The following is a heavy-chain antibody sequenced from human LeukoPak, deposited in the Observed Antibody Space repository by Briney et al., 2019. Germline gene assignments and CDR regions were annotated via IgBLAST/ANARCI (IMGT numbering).Heavy chain of an antibody. CDR2: INPNSGGT. D-gene: IGHD2-2*01. CDR1: GYTFTGYY. V-gene: IGHV1-2*02. Sequence: GASVKVSCKASGYTFTGYYMHWVRQAPGQGLEWMGWINPNSGGTNYAQKFQGRVTMTRDTSISTAYMELSRLRSDDTAVYYCARVRSTSCYALDYWGQGTLVTVSS. CDR3: ARVRSTSCYALDY. J-gene: IGHJ4*02.